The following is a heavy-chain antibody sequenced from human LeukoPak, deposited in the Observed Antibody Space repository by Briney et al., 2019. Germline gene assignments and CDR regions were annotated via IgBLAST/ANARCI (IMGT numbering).Heavy chain of an antibody. J-gene: IGHJ3*02. Sequence: GGSLRLSCAASGFTFSIYEMVWVRQAPGKGLEWISYISGGGGTRYYADSVRGRFTISRDDTKNSLYLQMNNLRADDTAVYYCAKEFTPESSGFDAFDIWGQGTTVTISS. CDR1: GFTFSIYE. V-gene: IGHV3-48*03. D-gene: IGHD3-22*01. CDR2: ISGGGGTR. CDR3: AKEFTPESSGFDAFDI.